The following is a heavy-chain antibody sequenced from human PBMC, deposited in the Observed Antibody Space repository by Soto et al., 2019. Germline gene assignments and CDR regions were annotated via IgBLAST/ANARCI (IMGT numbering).Heavy chain of an antibody. CDR3: ARGDRTGAYYYYDGMDV. J-gene: IGHJ6*02. V-gene: IGHV3-74*01. CDR1: GFTFSSYW. D-gene: IGHD7-27*01. CDR2: INSDGSST. Sequence: EVQLVESGGGLVQPGGSLRLSCAASGFTFSSYWMHWVRQAPGKGLVWVSRINSDGSSTSYADSVKGRFTISRDNAKNTLYLQMNSLRAEDTAVYYCARGDRTGAYYYYDGMDVWGQGTTVTVSS.